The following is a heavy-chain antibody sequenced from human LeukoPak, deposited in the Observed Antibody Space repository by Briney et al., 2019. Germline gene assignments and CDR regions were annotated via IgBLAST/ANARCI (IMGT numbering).Heavy chain of an antibody. J-gene: IGHJ5*01. CDR1: GFTFSKYW. D-gene: IGHD6-19*01. CDR3: ETKQWLAPPPDS. V-gene: IGHV3-74*01. CDR2: INTDGTVT. Sequence: GGSLRLSCAASGFTFSKYWMIWVRQAPGKGLESVSRINTDGTVTTYAYSVKGRFTVTSDNAENTMFLQMNSVRDEDTAVYYCETKQWLAPPPDSWGQGTPVSVSS.